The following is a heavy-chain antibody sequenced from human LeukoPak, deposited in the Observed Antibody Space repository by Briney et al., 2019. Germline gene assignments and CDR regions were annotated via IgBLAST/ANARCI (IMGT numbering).Heavy chain of an antibody. D-gene: IGHD3-9*01. J-gene: IGHJ4*02. CDR2: MNPNSGNT. V-gene: IGHV1-8*01. CDR3: AKGRDILTGPYDY. CDR1: GYTFTSYD. Sequence: GASVKVSCKASGYTFTSYDINWVRQATGQGLEWMGWMNPNSGNTGYAQKFQGRVTMTRNTSISTAYMELSSLRSEDTAVYYCAKGRDILTGPYDYWGQGTLVTASS.